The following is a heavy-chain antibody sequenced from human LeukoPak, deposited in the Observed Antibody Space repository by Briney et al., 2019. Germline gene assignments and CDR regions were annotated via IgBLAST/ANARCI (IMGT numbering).Heavy chain of an antibody. CDR1: GGSISTYY. D-gene: IGHD5-12*01. J-gene: IGHJ4*02. CDR2: NYYSGST. CDR3: ARSSCYDAYYFDY. V-gene: IGHV4-59*08. Sequence: SETRSLTCTVSGGSISTYYWSWIRQPPGKGLECIGYNYYSGSTNCNPSLKSRVTISVDTSKNQFSLKLTSVTAADTAVYYCARSSCYDAYYFDYWGQGTLVTVSS.